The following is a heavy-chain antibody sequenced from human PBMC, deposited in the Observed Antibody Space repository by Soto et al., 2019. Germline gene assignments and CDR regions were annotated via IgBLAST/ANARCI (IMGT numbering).Heavy chain of an antibody. CDR1: GGSISSGAYY. CDR3: AASPNADFFNY. J-gene: IGHJ4*02. V-gene: IGHV4-31*03. Sequence: QVQLQESGPGLVTPSQSLSLTCTVSGGSISSGAYYWRWIRQHPGRGLEGIGHISYSGKSDYNPSLESRVAISLDTPRNQFSLKLSSVTAADTSVYYCAASPNADFFNYWGPGARVTVS. CDR2: ISYSGKS.